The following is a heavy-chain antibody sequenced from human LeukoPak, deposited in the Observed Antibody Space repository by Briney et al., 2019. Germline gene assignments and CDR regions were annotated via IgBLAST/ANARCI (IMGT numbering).Heavy chain of an antibody. D-gene: IGHD2-15*01. CDR3: AREGCSGGSCYYDY. CDR1: GGTFSSYA. CDR2: IIPIFGTA. J-gene: IGHJ4*02. Sequence: GASVKVSCKASGGTFSSYAISWVRQAPRQGLEWMGGIIPIFGTANYAQKFQGRVTITADKSTSTAYMELSSLRSEDTAVYYCAREGCSGGSCYYDYWGQGTLVTVSS. V-gene: IGHV1-69*06.